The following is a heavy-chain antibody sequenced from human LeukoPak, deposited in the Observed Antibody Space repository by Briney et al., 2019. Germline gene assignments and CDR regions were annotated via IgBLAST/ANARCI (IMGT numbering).Heavy chain of an antibody. CDR2: IYPGDSDT. V-gene: IGHV5-51*01. J-gene: IGHJ4*02. CDR3: ARRWYDSSGYSRHFDY. Sequence: GESLKISCKGSGYSFTTYWIGWVRQVPGKGLEWMGNIYPGDSDTRYSPSFQGQVTISADKSITTAYLQWSSLRASDTAIYYCARRWYDSSGYSRHFDYWGQGTLVTVPS. D-gene: IGHD3-22*01. CDR1: GYSFTTYW.